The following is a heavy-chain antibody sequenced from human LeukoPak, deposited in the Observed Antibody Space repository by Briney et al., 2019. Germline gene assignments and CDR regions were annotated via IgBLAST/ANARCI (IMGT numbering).Heavy chain of an antibody. CDR2: ISHFGST. CDR1: GASISGHY. CDR3: ARDRISINALDM. D-gene: IGHD1-14*01. V-gene: IGHV4-59*11. J-gene: IGHJ3*02. Sequence: SETLSLTCTVSGASISGHYLTWLRQPPGKGLEWIGYISHFGSTNYNPSLKSRVTISVDTSKNQFSLKLTSVTAADTAVYYCARDRISINALDMWGQGTMVTVSS.